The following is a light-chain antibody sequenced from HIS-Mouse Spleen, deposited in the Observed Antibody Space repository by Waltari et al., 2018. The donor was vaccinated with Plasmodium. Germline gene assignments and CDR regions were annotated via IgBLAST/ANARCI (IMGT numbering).Light chain of an antibody. J-gene: IGLJ2*01. CDR1: SSDVGGYNY. V-gene: IGLV2-8*01. CDR3: SSYAGSNNLV. Sequence: QSALTQPPSASGSPGQSVTISCTGTSSDVGGYNYVSWYQQHPGKAPKRIIYEVSKRPSGVPDRFSGSKSSNTASLTVSGLQAEDEADYYCSSYAGSNNLVFGGGTKLTVL. CDR2: EVS.